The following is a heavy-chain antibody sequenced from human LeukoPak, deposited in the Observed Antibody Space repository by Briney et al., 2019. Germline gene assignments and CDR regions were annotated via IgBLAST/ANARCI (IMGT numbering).Heavy chain of an antibody. J-gene: IGHJ4*02. CDR3: AGEPRRGSFDY. V-gene: IGHV3-74*01. Sequence: GGSLRLSCAGSGFIFSSYWMHWVRQAPGKGLMWVSRIKTDGSTKYYADSVKGRFTVSRDNAKNTLYLQMNSVRPEDTAVYYCAGEPRRGSFDYWGQGTLVTVSS. CDR2: IKTDGSTK. D-gene: IGHD1-14*01. CDR1: GFIFSSYW.